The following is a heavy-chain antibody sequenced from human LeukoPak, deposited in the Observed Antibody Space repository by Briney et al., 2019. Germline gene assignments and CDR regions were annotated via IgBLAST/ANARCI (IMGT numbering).Heavy chain of an antibody. CDR3: AKAYSASPGGYFDY. CDR1: GFTFSSYA. CDR2: INGNGGST. D-gene: IGHD1-26*01. Sequence: GGSLRLSCAASGFTFSSYAMHWVRQVSGKGLEWVSGINGNGGSTYYADSVKGRFTISRDDSKNTLYLQMNSLRADDTVVYYCAKAYSASPGGYFDYWGQGALVTVSS. J-gene: IGHJ4*02. V-gene: IGHV3-23*01.